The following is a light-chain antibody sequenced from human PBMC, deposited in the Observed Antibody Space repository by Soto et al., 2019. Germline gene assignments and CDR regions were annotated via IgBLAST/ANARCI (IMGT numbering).Light chain of an antibody. CDR2: GAS. CDR3: QQYKNWLEYT. J-gene: IGKJ2*01. V-gene: IGKV3-15*01. CDR1: QSVSSN. Sequence: EIVMTQSPATLSVSPGERATLSCRASQSVSSNLAWYQQKPGQAPRLLIYGASTRATGIPARFSGSGSGTEFTLTISSLQSEDFAVYYCQQYKNWLEYTFGQGTKLEIK.